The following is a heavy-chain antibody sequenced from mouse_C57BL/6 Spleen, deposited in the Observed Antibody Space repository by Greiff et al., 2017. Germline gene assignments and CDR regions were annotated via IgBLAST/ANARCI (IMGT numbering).Heavy chain of an antibody. CDR1: GYTFTSYG. V-gene: IGHV1-81*01. D-gene: IGHD1-1*01. CDR2: IYPRSGNT. J-gene: IGHJ4*01. Sequence: QVQLQQSGAELARPGASVKLSCKASGYTFTSYGISWVKQRTGQGLEWIGEIYPRSGNTYYNEKFKGKATLTADKSSSTAYMELRSLTSKDSAVYFCARPLCYDSIYYAMDYWGQGTSVTVSS. CDR3: ARPLCYDSIYYAMDY.